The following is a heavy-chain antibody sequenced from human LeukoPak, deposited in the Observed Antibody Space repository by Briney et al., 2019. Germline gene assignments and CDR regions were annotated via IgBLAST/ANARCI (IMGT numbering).Heavy chain of an antibody. CDR3: ARGLAVAGTGDDY. CDR1: GYTFTSYH. V-gene: IGHV1-8*01. D-gene: IGHD6-19*01. J-gene: IGHJ4*02. Sequence: ASVKVSCKASGYTFTSYHINWVRQATGQGLEWMGWMSPNSGDTGFAQKFQGRVTMTRNTSITTAYMELSSLRSDDTAVYYCARGLAVAGTGDDYWGQGTLVTVSS. CDR2: MSPNSGDT.